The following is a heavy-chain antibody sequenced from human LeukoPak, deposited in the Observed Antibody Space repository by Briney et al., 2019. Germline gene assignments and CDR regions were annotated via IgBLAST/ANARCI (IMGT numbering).Heavy chain of an antibody. CDR1: GGSISSFY. CDR3: ARASSSSHNYYYYYMDV. V-gene: IGHV4-59*12. D-gene: IGHD6-6*01. Sequence: SETLSLTCTVSGGSISSFYWSWIRQSPGKGLEWIGYIYYTGSTNYNPSLKSRVTMSVDTSKNQFSLKLSSVTAADTAVYYCARASSSSHNYYYYYMDVWGKGTTVTVSS. J-gene: IGHJ6*03. CDR2: IYYTGST.